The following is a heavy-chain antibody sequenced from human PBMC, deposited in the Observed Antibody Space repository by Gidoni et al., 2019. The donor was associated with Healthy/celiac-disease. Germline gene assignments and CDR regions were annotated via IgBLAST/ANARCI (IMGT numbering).Heavy chain of an antibody. CDR3: ARLSSGSGYSDY. V-gene: IGHV5-51*03. CDR2: IYPGDSDT. D-gene: IGHD3-22*01. Sequence: EVQLVQSGAEARKPGESRKLSWKGSGYSFTSYWLGRVRQMPGKGLEWMGIIYPGDSDTRYSPSFQGQVTISADKSICTAYLQWSSLKASDTAMYYCARLSSGSGYSDYWGQGTLVTVSS. J-gene: IGHJ4*02. CDR1: GYSFTSYW.